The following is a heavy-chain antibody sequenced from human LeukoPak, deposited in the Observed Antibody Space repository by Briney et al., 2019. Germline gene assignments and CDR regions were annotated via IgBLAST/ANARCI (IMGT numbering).Heavy chain of an antibody. J-gene: IGHJ4*02. CDR2: IYSGGST. CDR3: ARAKPKNMVRGLIMRRESRYYFDY. V-gene: IGHV3-53*01. Sequence: PGGSLRLSCAASGFTFSSYSMNWVRQAPGKGLEWVSVIYSGGSTYYADSVKGRFTISRDNSKSTLYIQMSSLRAEDTAVYYCARAKPKNMVRGLIMRRESRYYFDYWGQGTLVTVSS. CDR1: GFTFSSYS. D-gene: IGHD3-10*01.